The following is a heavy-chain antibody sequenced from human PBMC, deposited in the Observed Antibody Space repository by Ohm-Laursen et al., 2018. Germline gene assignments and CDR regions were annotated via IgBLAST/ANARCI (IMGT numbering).Heavy chain of an antibody. CDR1: GFTFSTHY. D-gene: IGHD3-16*01. CDR3: ARGTLGGSDY. CDR2: INQGGSDK. J-gene: IGHJ4*02. V-gene: IGHV3-7*01. Sequence: SLRLSCAASGFTFSTHYMTWVRQAPGKGLEWVAHINQGGSDKYSVGSVRGRFTISRDNARDSLYLQMDNVRSEDAGVYYCARGTLGGSDYWGQGTLVTVSP.